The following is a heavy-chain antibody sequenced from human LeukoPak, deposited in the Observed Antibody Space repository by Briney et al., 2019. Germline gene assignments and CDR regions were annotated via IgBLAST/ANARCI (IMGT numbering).Heavy chain of an antibody. Sequence: SETLSLTCTVSGGSISSYYWSWIRQPPGKGLEWIGYIYYSGSTNYNPSLKSRVTISVDTSKNQFPLKLSSVTAADTAVYYCAREVYGDYANWGQGTLVTVSS. CDR2: IYYSGST. CDR3: AREVYGDYAN. D-gene: IGHD4-17*01. CDR1: GGSISSYY. J-gene: IGHJ4*02. V-gene: IGHV4-59*01.